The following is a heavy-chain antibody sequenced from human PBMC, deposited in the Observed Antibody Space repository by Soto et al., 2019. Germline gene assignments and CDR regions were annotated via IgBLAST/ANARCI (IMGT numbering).Heavy chain of an antibody. Sequence: SESLSLTCTVSGDSLSSSSYYWGWIRQPPGKGLEWIGSFYYSGTTYYNPSLKGRVTISVDTSKNQLSLKLNSVTAADTAVYYCARPKYSSSSALYDYWGQGTLVTVSS. V-gene: IGHV4-39*01. CDR1: GDSLSSSSYY. D-gene: IGHD6-6*01. J-gene: IGHJ4*02. CDR3: ARPKYSSSSALYDY. CDR2: FYYSGTT.